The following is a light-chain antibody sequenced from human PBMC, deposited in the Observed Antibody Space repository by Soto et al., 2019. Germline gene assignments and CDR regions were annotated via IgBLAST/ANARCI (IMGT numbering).Light chain of an antibody. CDR3: SSYAGTNTVL. Sequence: QSVLTQPPSASGSPGQSVTISCTGTTSDVGGYNYVSWYQQHPDKAPKLMIYEVTKRPSGVPDRFSGSKSGNTASLTVSGLQAEDEADYFCSSYAGTNTVLFGGGTQLTVL. CDR1: TSDVGGYNY. CDR2: EVT. V-gene: IGLV2-8*01. J-gene: IGLJ2*01.